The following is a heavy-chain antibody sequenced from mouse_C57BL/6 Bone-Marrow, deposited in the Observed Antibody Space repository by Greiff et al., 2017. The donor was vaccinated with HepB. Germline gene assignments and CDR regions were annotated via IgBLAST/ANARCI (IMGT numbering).Heavy chain of an antibody. J-gene: IGHJ4*01. D-gene: IGHD2-5*01. CDR1: GFSLTSYG. CDR3: ARSYSNGYYAMDY. Sequence: QVQLQQSGPGLVQPSQSLSITCTVSGFSLTSYGVHWVRQSPGKGLEWLGVIWSGGSTDYNAAFISRLSISKDNSKSQVFFKMNSLQADDTAIYYCARSYSNGYYAMDYWGQGTSVTVSS. V-gene: IGHV2-2*01. CDR2: IWSGGST.